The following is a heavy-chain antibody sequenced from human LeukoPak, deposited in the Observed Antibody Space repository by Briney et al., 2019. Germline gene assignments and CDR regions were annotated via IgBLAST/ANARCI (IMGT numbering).Heavy chain of an antibody. J-gene: IGHJ5*02. CDR2: INPNSGDT. D-gene: IGHD5-12*01. CDR3: AGVPSPMGYEYNWFDP. V-gene: IGHV1-2*02. CDR1: GYTFTGYY. Sequence: ASVKVSCKASGYTFTGYYMHWVRQAPGQGLEWMGWINPNSGDTNYAQKFQGRVTMTRDTSISTAYMELSRLRSDDTAVYYCAGVPSPMGYEYNWFDPWGQGTLVTVSS.